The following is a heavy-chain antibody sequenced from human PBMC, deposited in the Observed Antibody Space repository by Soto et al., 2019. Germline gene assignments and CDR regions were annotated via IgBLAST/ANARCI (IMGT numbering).Heavy chain of an antibody. V-gene: IGHV4-59*01. CDR1: GGSISSYY. CDR3: ARGTYSSSWYFGGLEFFWFDP. J-gene: IGHJ5*02. D-gene: IGHD6-13*01. Sequence: PSATLSLTCTVSGGSISSYYWSWIRQPPGKGLEWIGYIYYSGSTNYNPSLKSRVTISVDTSKNQFSLKLSSVTAADTAVYYCARGTYSSSWYFGGLEFFWFDPWGQGTLVTVSS. CDR2: IYYSGST.